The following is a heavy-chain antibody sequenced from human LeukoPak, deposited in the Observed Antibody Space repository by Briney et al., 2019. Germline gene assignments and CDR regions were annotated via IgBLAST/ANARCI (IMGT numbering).Heavy chain of an antibody. CDR1: GFTFSDYS. V-gene: IGHV3-30*18. D-gene: IGHD3-22*01. CDR2: ISYDGSNK. Sequence: GGSLRLSCAASGFTFSDYSMSWIRQAPGKGLEWVAVISYDGSNKYYADSVKGRFTISRDNSKNTLYLQMNSLRAEDTAVYYCAKDFHYYDSNGYLADGDYWGQGTLVTVSS. CDR3: AKDFHYYDSNGYLADGDY. J-gene: IGHJ4*02.